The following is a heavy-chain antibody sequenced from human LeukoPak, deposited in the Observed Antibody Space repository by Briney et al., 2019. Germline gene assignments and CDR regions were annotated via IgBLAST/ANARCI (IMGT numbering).Heavy chain of an antibody. Sequence: GGSLRLSCAASGFTFSSYGMSWVRQAPGKGLEWVSAISGSGGSTYYADSVKGRFTISRDNSKNTLYLQMNSLRAEDTAVYYCAKDTPGDYYDSSGGFDYWGQGTLVTVSS. CDR2: ISGSGGST. V-gene: IGHV3-23*01. CDR3: AKDTPGDYYDSSGGFDY. J-gene: IGHJ4*02. CDR1: GFTFSSYG. D-gene: IGHD3-22*01.